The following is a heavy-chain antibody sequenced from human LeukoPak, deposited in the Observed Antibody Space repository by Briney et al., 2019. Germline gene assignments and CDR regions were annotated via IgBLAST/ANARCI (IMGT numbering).Heavy chain of an antibody. CDR1: GFTFSSYS. V-gene: IGHV3-48*01. J-gene: IGHJ4*02. D-gene: IGHD1-14*01. CDR2: ISSSSSAI. CDR3: ARNNVFDY. Sequence: GGXXXLSXAXSGFTFSSYSMNWVRQAPGKGLEWVSYISSSSSAIYYADSVKGRFTISRDNAKNSLYLQMNSLRAEDTAVYYCARNNVFDYWGQGTLVTVSS.